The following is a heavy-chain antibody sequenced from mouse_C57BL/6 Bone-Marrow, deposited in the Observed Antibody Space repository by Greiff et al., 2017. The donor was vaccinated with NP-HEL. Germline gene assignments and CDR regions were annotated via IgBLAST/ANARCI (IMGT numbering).Heavy chain of an antibody. Sequence: QVQLKQSGPGLVQPSQSLSITCTVSGFSLTSYGVHWVRQSPGKGLEWLGVIWSGGSTDYNVAFISRLSISKDNSKSQVFFKMNSLQADDTAIYYCARPRWLLRGAWFAYWGQGTLVTVSA. CDR3: ARPRWLLRGAWFAY. D-gene: IGHD2-3*01. J-gene: IGHJ3*01. CDR2: IWSGGST. CDR1: GFSLTSYG. V-gene: IGHV2-2*01.